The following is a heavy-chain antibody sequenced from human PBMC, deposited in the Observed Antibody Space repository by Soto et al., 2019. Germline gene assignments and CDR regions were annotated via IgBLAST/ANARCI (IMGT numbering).Heavy chain of an antibody. CDR1: GFTFSNAW. CDR2: IKSKTDGGTT. J-gene: IGHJ4*01. V-gene: IGHV3-15*01. Sequence: GGSLRLSCAASGFTFSNAWMSWVRQAPGKGLEWVGRIKSKTDGGTTDYAAPVKGRITISRDDSKNTLYLQMNSLKTEDTAVYYCTTDRIAVAGSFDYWGQGTLVTVSS. D-gene: IGHD6-19*01. CDR3: TTDRIAVAGSFDY.